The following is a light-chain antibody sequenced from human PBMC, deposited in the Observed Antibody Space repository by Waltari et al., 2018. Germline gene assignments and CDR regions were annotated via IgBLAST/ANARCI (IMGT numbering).Light chain of an antibody. J-gene: IGLJ2*01. CDR1: RLRSYY. V-gene: IGLV3-19*01. CDR3: HSRDASGVAGS. CDR2: DKN. Sequence: SSELTQDPAVSVAMGQTVRITCQGDRLRSYYASWYQQRPGQAPKLVIYDKNNRPSGVPDRFSGSSSHNTGSLTITGAQAEDEASYYCHSRDASGVAGSFGGGTKLTVL.